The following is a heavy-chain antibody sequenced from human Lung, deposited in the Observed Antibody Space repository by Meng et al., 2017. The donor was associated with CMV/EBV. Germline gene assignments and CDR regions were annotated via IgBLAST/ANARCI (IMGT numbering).Heavy chain of an antibody. CDR1: RGSISSGDYY. Sequence: VHVREAGPGLVNPSQTLSLTCTFSRGSISSGDYYCSWIRQPPGKGLEWIGYIYYSGSTYYNPSLKSRVTISVDTSKNQFSLKLSSVTAADTAVYYCARDWGSGSDYWGQGTLVTVSS. CDR2: IYYSGST. J-gene: IGHJ4*02. CDR3: ARDWGSGSDY. D-gene: IGHD3-16*01. V-gene: IGHV4-30-4*08.